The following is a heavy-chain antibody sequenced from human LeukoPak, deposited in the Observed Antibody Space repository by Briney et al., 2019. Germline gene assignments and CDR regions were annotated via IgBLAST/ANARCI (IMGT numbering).Heavy chain of an antibody. CDR3: ERQDWLLFGENGPFDY. D-gene: IGHD3/OR15-3a*01. CDR2: ISAYNGNT. V-gene: IGHV1-18*01. Sequence: ASVEVSCKASGYTFTSYGISWVRQAPGQELEWMGWISAYNGNTNYAQKLQGRGTMTTAPSTSTAYLELRNWRSDDTAIQLCERQDWLLFGENGPFDYWGQGTLVTVSS. J-gene: IGHJ4*02. CDR1: GYTFTSYG.